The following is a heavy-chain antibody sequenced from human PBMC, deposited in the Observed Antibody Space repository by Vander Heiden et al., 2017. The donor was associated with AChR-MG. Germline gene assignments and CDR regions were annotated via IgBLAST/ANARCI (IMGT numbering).Heavy chain of an antibody. J-gene: IGHJ6*02. CDR3: ARRSNYGGNSLYYYYYYGMDV. Sequence: QVQLVQSGAEVNKPGSSVKVSCTASGGTSSTAAIRWVRQAPGQGLEWMGGIIPIFGTANYAQKFQGRVTITADESTSTAYMELSSLRSEDTAVYYCARRSNYGGNSLYYYYYYGMDVWGQGTTVTVSS. V-gene: IGHV1-69*01. CDR2: IIPIFGTA. D-gene: IGHD4-17*01. CDR1: GGTSSTAA.